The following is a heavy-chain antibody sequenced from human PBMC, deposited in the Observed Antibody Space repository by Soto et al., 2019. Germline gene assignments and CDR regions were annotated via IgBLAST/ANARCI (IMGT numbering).Heavy chain of an antibody. D-gene: IGHD2-2*02. CDR2: IYTSGST. V-gene: IGHV4-4*07. Sequence: PSGTLSLTCTVSGGSISSYYWSWIRQPAGKGMEWFGRIYTSGSTNYNPSLKSRVTMSVETSKNQFSLKLSSVTAADTAVYYCARDSMTIHYYYYYGMDVWGQGTTVTVSS. CDR3: ARDSMTIHYYYYYGMDV. CDR1: GGSISSYY. J-gene: IGHJ6*02.